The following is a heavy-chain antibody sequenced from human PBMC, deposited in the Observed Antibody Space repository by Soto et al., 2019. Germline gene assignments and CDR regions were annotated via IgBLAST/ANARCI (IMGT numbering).Heavy chain of an antibody. Sequence: GASVKVSCKASGYTFTSYDINWVRQATGQGLEWMGWIGADNGDTNYAQNFQGRVTMTTDTSTTTSYMELRSLTSDDTAVYFCARDWKGAEGFDPWGQGTLVTVSS. D-gene: IGHD1-1*01. J-gene: IGHJ5*02. V-gene: IGHV1-18*01. CDR2: IGADNGDT. CDR1: GYTFTSYD. CDR3: ARDWKGAEGFDP.